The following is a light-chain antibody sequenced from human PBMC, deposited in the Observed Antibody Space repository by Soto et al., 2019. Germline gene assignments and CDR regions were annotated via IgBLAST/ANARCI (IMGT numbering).Light chain of an antibody. J-gene: IGKJ1*01. V-gene: IGKV1-39*01. Sequence: DIQTTQSQASLSASVGVRVTVSCRASHSIGRNINWYQQKQGKAPKLLIFTSSSLQSGVPSRCSGSGSGTDFIFTISNLQPEDFATYFCQQSYSTPPTFGQGTKVDIK. CDR2: TSS. CDR1: HSIGRN. CDR3: QQSYSTPPT.